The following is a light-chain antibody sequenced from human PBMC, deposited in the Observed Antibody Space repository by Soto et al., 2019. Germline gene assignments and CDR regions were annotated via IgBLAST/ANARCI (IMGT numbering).Light chain of an antibody. Sequence: DIQMTQSPSTLSASVGDRVTITCRASQSIRSELAWYQQAPGKAPKLLIDKAANLQGGVPSRFSGSGSGTEFTLTVNSLQPDDFAVYYCLQYDNYPLIFGGGTNVEIK. CDR3: LQYDNYPLI. CDR2: KAA. V-gene: IGKV1-5*03. J-gene: IGKJ4*01. CDR1: QSIRSE.